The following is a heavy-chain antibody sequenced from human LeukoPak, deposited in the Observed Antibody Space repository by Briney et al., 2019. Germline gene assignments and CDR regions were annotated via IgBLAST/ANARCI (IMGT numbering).Heavy chain of an antibody. V-gene: IGHV1-69*13. CDR1: GGTFSSYA. CDR3: WGGGWKKPFDY. J-gene: IGHJ4*02. CDR2: IIPIFGTA. Sequence: ASVKVSCKASGGTFSSYAISWVRQAPGQGLEWMGGIIPIFGTADYAQKFQGRVTITADESTSTAYMELSSLRSEDTAVYYCWGGGWKKPFDYWGQGTLVTVSS. D-gene: IGHD2-21*01.